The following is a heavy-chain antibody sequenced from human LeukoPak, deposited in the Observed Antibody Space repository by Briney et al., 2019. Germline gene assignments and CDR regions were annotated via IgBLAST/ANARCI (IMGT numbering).Heavy chain of an antibody. Sequence: VASVKVSCKASGYTFTSYSISWVRQAPGQGLEWMGWISAYNGNTNYAQKLQGRVTMTTDTSTSTAYMELRSLRSDDTAVYYCARGGYCSGGSCFGYFDYWGQGTLVTVSS. CDR2: ISAYNGNT. CDR1: GYTFTSYS. CDR3: ARGGYCSGGSCFGYFDY. V-gene: IGHV1-18*01. D-gene: IGHD2-15*01. J-gene: IGHJ4*02.